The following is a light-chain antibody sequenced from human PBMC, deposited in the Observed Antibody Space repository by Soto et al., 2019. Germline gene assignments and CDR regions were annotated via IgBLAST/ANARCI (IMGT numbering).Light chain of an antibody. CDR2: EVN. Sequence: QSALTQPPSASGSPGQSVTISCTGTSSDVGGYNYVSWYQQHPGKVPKLMVYEVNKRPSGVPDRFSGSKSGNTASLTVSGLQAEEEADYYCTSYAGGNHVFGTGTKVTVL. CDR1: SSDVGGYNY. J-gene: IGLJ1*01. V-gene: IGLV2-8*01. CDR3: TSYAGGNHV.